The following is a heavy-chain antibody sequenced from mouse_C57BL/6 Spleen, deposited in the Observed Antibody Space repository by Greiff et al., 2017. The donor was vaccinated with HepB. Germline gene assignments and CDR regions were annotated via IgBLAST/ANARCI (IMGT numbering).Heavy chain of an antibody. Sequence: VKLMESGPELVKPGASVKISCKASGYAFSSSWMNWVKQRPGKGLEWIGRIYPGDGDTNYNGKFKGKATLTADKSSSTAYMQLSSLTSEDSAVYFCARGWGYSNDAMDYWGQGTSVTVSS. D-gene: IGHD2-5*01. V-gene: IGHV1-82*01. CDR1: GYAFSSSW. CDR2: IYPGDGDT. CDR3: ARGWGYSNDAMDY. J-gene: IGHJ4*01.